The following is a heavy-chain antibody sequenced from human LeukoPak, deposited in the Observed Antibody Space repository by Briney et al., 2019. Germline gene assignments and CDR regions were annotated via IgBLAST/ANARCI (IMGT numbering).Heavy chain of an antibody. J-gene: IGHJ4*02. Sequence: GGSLRLSCAASGFTFSSYEMNWVRQAPGKGLEWVSSISSSSSYIYYADSVKGRFTISRDNAKNSLYLQMNSLRAEDTAVYYCARTPREGYYFDYWGQGTLVTVSS. V-gene: IGHV3-21*01. CDR2: ISSSSSYI. CDR3: ARTPREGYYFDY. CDR1: GFTFSSYE. D-gene: IGHD1-26*01.